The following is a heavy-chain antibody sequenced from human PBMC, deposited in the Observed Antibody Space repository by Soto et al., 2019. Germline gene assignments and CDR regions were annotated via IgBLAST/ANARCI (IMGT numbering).Heavy chain of an antibody. CDR2: IMPIFPTP. J-gene: IGHJ6*02. CDR3: ARDKVRQPIGGNYCYGMDV. V-gene: IGHV1-69*12. D-gene: IGHD1-26*01. Sequence: QVQLVQSGAEVKKPGSSVTVSCKASGGTFGNSAISWVRQAPGHGLEWMGGIMPIFPTPDYAQKFQGRVTITADESTSTASMELSSLRSAATAVYYCARDKVRQPIGGNYCYGMDVWCQGPTVT. CDR1: GGTFGNSA.